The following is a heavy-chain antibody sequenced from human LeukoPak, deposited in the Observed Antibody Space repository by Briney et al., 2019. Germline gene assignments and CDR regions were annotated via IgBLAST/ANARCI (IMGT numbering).Heavy chain of an antibody. CDR2: IYSGDST. D-gene: IGHD1-26*01. J-gene: IGHJ3*02. Sequence: PGGSLRLSCAASGFTVSSNYMSWVRQAPGKGLEWVSVIYSGDSTYYADSVKGRFTISRDNSKNTLYLQMNSLRAEDTAVYYCARGKWELLLGAFDIWGQGTMVTVSS. V-gene: IGHV3-53*01. CDR1: GFTVSSNY. CDR3: ARGKWELLLGAFDI.